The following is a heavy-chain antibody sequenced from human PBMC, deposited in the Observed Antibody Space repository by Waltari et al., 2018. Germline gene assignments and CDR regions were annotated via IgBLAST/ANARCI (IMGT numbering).Heavy chain of an antibody. CDR1: GFTFSSYA. J-gene: IGHJ6*03. V-gene: IGHV3-23*04. Sequence: EVQLVESGGGLVQPGGSLRLSCAASGFTFSSYAMSWVRQAPGKGLEWVSAISGSGGSTYYADSGKGRFTISRDNAKNTLYLQMNSLRAEDTAVYYCAKDGTVAGMVYYYYMDVWGKGTTVTVSS. CDR3: AKDGTVAGMVYYYYMDV. CDR2: ISGSGGST. D-gene: IGHD6-19*01.